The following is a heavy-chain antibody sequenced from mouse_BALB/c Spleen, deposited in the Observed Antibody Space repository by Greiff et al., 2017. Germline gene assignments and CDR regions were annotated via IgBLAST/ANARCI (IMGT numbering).Heavy chain of an antibody. V-gene: IGHV5-17*02. CDR2: ISSGSSTI. CDR1: GFTFSSFG. J-gene: IGHJ3*01. Sequence: EVQGVESGGGLVQPGGSRKLSCAASGFTFSSFGMHWVRQAPEKGLEWVAYISSGSSTIYYADTVKGRFTISRDNPKNTLFLQMTSLRSEDTAMYYCARTHYYGSSPFAYWGQGTLVTVSA. CDR3: ARTHYYGSSPFAY. D-gene: IGHD1-1*01.